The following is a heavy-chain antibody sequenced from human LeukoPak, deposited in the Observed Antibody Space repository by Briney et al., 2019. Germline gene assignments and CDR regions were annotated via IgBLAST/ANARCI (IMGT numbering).Heavy chain of an antibody. J-gene: IGHJ4*02. Sequence: VASVKVSCKASGGTLSSYAISWVRQAPGQGLEWMGGIIPIFGTANYAQKFQSRVTITADKSTSTAYMELSSLRSEDTAVYYCASRYGSGSYYNADFDYWGQGTLVTVSS. CDR1: GGTLSSYA. D-gene: IGHD3-10*01. CDR2: IIPIFGTA. CDR3: ASRYGSGSYYNADFDY. V-gene: IGHV1-69*06.